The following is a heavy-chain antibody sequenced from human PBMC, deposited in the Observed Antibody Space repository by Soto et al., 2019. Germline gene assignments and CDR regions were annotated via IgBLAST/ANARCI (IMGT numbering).Heavy chain of an antibody. CDR1: VGSFSGYY. J-gene: IGHJ6*03. V-gene: IGHV4-34*01. CDR3: ARGRGYCSSTSCHTYYYYYYMDV. CDR2: INHSGST. Sequence: PSATLSLTCAVYVGSFSGYYWSWIRQPPGKGLEWIGEINHSGSTNYNPSLKSRVTISVDTSKNQFSLKLSSVTAADTAVYYCARGRGYCSSTSCHTYYYYYYMDVWGKGTTVTVSS. D-gene: IGHD2-2*02.